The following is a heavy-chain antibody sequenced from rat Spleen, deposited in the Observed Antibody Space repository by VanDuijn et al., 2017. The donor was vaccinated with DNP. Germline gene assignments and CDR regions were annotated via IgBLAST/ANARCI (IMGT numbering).Heavy chain of an antibody. D-gene: IGHD1-11*01. CDR1: GFTFNNYW. CDR3: ARHGTTEGIAYFDY. Sequence: EVQLVESGGGLVQPGRSLKVSCVASGFTFNNYWMTWIRQAPGKGLEWVASITNTGGSTYYPESVKGRFTISRDNAKSTLYLQMNSLRSEDTATYYCARHGTTEGIAYFDYWGQGVMVTVSS. J-gene: IGHJ2*01. CDR2: ITNTGGST. V-gene: IGHV5-31*01.